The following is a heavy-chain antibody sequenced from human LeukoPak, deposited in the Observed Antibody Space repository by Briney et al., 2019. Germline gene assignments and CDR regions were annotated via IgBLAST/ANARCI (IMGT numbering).Heavy chain of an antibody. CDR2: IRYVGINK. CDR1: GFTFSTYG. CDR3: XXXXXYYGSGSHRDAFDM. Sequence: PGGSLRLSCAASGFTFSTYGMHWVRQAPGKGLEWVSFIRYVGINKYYADSVKGRFTISRDNSKNTLYLQMNSLRPEDTALYYXXXXXXYYGSGSHRDAFDMWGQGTMVTVSS. V-gene: IGHV3-30*02. D-gene: IGHD3-10*01. J-gene: IGHJ3*02.